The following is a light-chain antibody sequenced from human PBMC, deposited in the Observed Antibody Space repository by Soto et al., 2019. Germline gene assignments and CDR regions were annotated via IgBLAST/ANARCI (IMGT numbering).Light chain of an antibody. J-gene: IGKJ4*01. Sequence: EIVLTQSPGTLSLSPGERATLSCRSTESVVSNYLAWYQLKPGQAPRLLIYDASSRATGIPDRFSGSGSGTDCTLTISRLEPEDFAVYYCQQFGSSPLTFGGGTKVDIK. CDR1: ESVVSNY. V-gene: IGKV3-20*01. CDR2: DAS. CDR3: QQFGSSPLT.